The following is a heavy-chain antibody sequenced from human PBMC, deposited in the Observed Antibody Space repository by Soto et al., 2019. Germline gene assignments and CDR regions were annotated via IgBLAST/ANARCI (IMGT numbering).Heavy chain of an antibody. Sequence: SETLSLTCTVSGASINNNDYYWSWIRQTPGKGLEWIGYAYYSGTTDYIPSLKSRLSMSIDKSQNQFTLKLNSVTAADMATYYCARMSYFYDKWYFDLWGRGTLVTVSS. J-gene: IGHJ2*01. V-gene: IGHV4-30-4*01. D-gene: IGHD3-22*01. CDR3: ARMSYFYDKWYFDL. CDR2: AYYSGTT. CDR1: GASINNNDYY.